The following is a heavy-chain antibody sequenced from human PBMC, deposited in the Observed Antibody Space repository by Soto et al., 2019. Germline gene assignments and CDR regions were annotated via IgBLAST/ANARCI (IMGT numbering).Heavy chain of an antibody. D-gene: IGHD2-2*01. CDR3: ARHRTSIVVVPAARRDYYYGMDV. J-gene: IGHJ6*02. CDR1: GYSFTSYW. Sequence: PGESLKISCKGSGYSFTSYWIGWVRQMPGKGLEWMGIIYPGDSDTRYSPSFQGQVTISADKSISTAYLQWSSLKASDTAMYDCARHRTSIVVVPAARRDYYYGMDVWGQGTTVTVSS. V-gene: IGHV5-51*01. CDR2: IYPGDSDT.